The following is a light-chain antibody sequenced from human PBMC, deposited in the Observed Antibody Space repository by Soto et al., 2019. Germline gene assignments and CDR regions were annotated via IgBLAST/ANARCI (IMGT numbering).Light chain of an antibody. V-gene: IGKV1-12*02. J-gene: IGKJ3*01. Sequence: DIQLTQSPASVSAAVGDRINISCRASQPIKTWLAWYQQKPGKGPKLLIYTASTLETGVPSRFSGSGSGTEFTLTISSLQPEDAEIYSCQQAASFPFTFGPGDKV. CDR1: QPIKTW. CDR3: QQAASFPFT. CDR2: TAS.